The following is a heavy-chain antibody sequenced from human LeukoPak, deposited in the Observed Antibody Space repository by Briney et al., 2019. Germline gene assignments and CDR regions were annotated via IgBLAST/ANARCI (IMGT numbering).Heavy chain of an antibody. V-gene: IGHV3-23*01. J-gene: IGHJ4*02. D-gene: IGHD5-18*01. Sequence: PGGSLRLSCSASGFTFSSYAMSWVRQAPGKGLEWVSALTGGGGTYYADSVKGRFSISRDNSKNTLYLQMNSLRAEDTGVYYCAKVIALDTSMGIFDYWGQGTLVIVSS. CDR2: LTGGGGT. CDR1: GFTFSSYA. CDR3: AKVIALDTSMGIFDY.